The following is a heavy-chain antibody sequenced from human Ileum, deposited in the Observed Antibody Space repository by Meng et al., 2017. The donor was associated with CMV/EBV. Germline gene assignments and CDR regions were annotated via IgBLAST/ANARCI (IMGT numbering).Heavy chain of an antibody. V-gene: IGHV3-21*04. J-gene: IGHJ5*02. D-gene: IGHD1-1*01. CDR1: GFTFSRHT. CDR2: ITKNSGYI. CDR3: ASSQLELQVHPNWFDP. Sequence: GESLKISCATSGFTFSRHTMNWVRQAPGKGLEWVSSITKNSGYIHYADSVKGRFTISRENAMNSLYLQMDSLRAEDTAVYYCASSQLELQVHPNWFDPWGQGTLVTVSS.